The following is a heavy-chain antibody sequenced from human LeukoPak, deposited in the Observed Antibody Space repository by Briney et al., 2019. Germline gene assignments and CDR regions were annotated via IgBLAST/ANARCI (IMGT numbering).Heavy chain of an antibody. V-gene: IGHV3-23*01. CDR1: GFTFNYA. CDR2: ISGSGGST. J-gene: IGHJ4*02. Sequence: GGSQRLSCAASGFTFNYAMTWARQPPGKGLEWVSAISGSGGSTYYADSVKGRFTIPKDNSKNTLYLLMSSLRPEDTAVYYCAKHADGSGRPRAGFDHWGQGTLVTVSS. D-gene: IGHD3-22*01. CDR3: AKHADGSGRPRAGFDH.